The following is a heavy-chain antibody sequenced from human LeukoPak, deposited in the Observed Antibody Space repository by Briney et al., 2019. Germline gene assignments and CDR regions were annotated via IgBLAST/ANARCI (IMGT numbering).Heavy chain of an antibody. CDR1: GGSISSHY. J-gene: IGHJ3*02. CDR2: IYYSGST. V-gene: IGHV4-59*08. CDR3: ARAIGVAGTDAFDI. D-gene: IGHD6-19*01. Sequence: SETLSLTCTVSGGSISSHYWSWIRQPPGKGLEWIGYIYYSGSTNYNPSLKSRVTISVDTSKNQFSLKLSSVTAADTAVYYCARAIGVAGTDAFDIWGQGTMVTVSS.